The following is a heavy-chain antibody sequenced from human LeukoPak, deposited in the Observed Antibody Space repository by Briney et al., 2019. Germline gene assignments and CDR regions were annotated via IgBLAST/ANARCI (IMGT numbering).Heavy chain of an antibody. CDR2: IISDSDTI. J-gene: IGHJ3*02. CDR1: GFTFSSYS. V-gene: IGHV3-48*02. D-gene: IGHD2/OR15-2a*01. Sequence: GGSLRLSCAASGFTFSSYSMNWVRQAPGKGLEWLSFIISDSDTIYYADSVKGRFTISRDNAKNSLYLQMNSLRDEDTAVYYCARDFSNAFDIWGQGTMVTVSS. CDR3: ARDFSNAFDI.